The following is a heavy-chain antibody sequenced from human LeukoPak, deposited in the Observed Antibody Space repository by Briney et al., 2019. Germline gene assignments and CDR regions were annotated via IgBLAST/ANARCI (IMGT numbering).Heavy chain of an antibody. J-gene: IGHJ4*02. CDR1: GFPLSSYS. CDR3: ARTEYSGSYFDN. Sequence: GGSLRLSCAASGFPLSSYSINWVRQAPGKGLVWVSRINSDGSSTSYADSVKGRFTISRDNAKNTLYLQMDSLRAEDTAVYFCARTEYSGSYFDNWGQGTLVTVSS. V-gene: IGHV3-74*01. D-gene: IGHD1-26*01. CDR2: INSDGSST.